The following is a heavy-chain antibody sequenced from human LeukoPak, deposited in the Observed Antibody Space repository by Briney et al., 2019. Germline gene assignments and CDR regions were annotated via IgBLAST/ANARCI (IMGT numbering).Heavy chain of an antibody. Sequence: GGSLRLSCAASGFNVRSKEMRWVRQAPGKGLEWVAVIGYDGSNKYYADSVKGRFTISRDNSKNTLYLQMNSLRAEDTAVYYCAKPGSHYYGSGSYFDYWGQGTLVTVSS. J-gene: IGHJ4*02. CDR2: IGYDGSNK. V-gene: IGHV3-33*08. D-gene: IGHD3-10*01. CDR1: GFNVRSKE. CDR3: AKPGSHYYGSGSYFDY.